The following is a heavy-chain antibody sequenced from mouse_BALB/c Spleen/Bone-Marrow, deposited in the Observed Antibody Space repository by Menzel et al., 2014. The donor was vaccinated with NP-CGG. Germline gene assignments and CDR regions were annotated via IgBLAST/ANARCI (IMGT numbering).Heavy chain of an antibody. CDR2: IVPGSASN. Sequence: HVKLAESGAELMKPGASVKLSCKATGYTFSGYWIQWVKQRPGHGLEWIGEIVPGSASNKYNEKFKGKATFIADTSSNTACLQLSSLTSEDSAVYNCARHYCKGWNFDTWGPGTTVNVSS. V-gene: IGHV1-9*01. D-gene: IGHD2-1*01. J-gene: IGHJ1*01. CDR3: ARHYCKGWNFDT. CDR1: GYTFSGYW.